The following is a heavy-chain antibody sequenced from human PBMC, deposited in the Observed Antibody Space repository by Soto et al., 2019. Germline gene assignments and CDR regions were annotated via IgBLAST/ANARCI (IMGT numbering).Heavy chain of an antibody. V-gene: IGHV2-5*02. CDR3: AHSKDAHYYDSSGYQEAYYYYGMDV. J-gene: IGHJ6*02. Sequence: SGPTLVNPTQTLTLTCTFSGFSLSTSGVGVGWIRQPPGKALEWLALIYWDDDKRYSPSLKSRLTITKDTSKNQVVLTMTNMDPVDTATYYCAHSKDAHYYDSSGYQEAYYYYGMDVWGQGTTVTVSS. CDR2: IYWDDDK. CDR1: GFSLSTSGVG. D-gene: IGHD3-22*01.